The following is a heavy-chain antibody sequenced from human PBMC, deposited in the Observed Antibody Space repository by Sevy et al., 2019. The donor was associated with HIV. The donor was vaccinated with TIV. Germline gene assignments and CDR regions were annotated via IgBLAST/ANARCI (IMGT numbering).Heavy chain of an antibody. CDR1: GDSVSSNSAA. J-gene: IGHJ2*01. V-gene: IGHV6-1*01. D-gene: IGHD6-19*01. CDR3: VRYRSGYYWYFDL. Sequence: SQTLSLTCAISGDSVSSNSAAWTWIRQSPSRGLEWLGRTYYRSKWYIDYADSVKRRLTITPDTSKNQISLQLHSVTPEDTAVYYYVRYRSGYYWYFDLWGRGTLVTVSS. CDR2: TYYRSKWYI.